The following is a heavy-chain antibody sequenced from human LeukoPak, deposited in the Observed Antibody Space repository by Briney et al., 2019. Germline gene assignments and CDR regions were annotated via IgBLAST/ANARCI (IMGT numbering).Heavy chain of an antibody. CDR1: GYTFASYY. CDR3: ARVYKSRSSSSPPSY. J-gene: IGHJ4*02. V-gene: IGHV1-18*04. CDR2: ISAYNGNT. Sequence: ASVKVSCKASGYTFASYYMHWVRQAPGQGLEWMGWISAYNGNTNYAQKLQGRVTMTTDTSTSTAYMELRSLRSDDTAVYYCARVYKSRSSSSPPSYWGQGTLVTVSS. D-gene: IGHD6-6*01.